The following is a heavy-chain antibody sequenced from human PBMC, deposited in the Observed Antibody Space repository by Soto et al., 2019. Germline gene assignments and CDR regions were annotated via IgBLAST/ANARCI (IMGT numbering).Heavy chain of an antibody. CDR1: GYTFTSYD. J-gene: IGHJ6*02. CDR2: MNPNSGNT. V-gene: IGHV1-8*01. Sequence: QVQLVQSGAEVKKPGASVKVSCKASGYTFTSYDINWVRQATGQGLEWMGWMNPNSGNTGYAQKFQGRVTMTRNTSISTAYMELSSLRSEDTAVYYCARRGYSSSWYYYYYYGMDVWGQGTTVTASS. D-gene: IGHD6-13*01. CDR3: ARRGYSSSWYYYYYYGMDV.